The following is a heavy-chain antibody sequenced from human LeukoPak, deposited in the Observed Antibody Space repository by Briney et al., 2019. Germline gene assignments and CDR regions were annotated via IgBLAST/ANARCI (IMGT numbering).Heavy chain of an antibody. Sequence: GRSLRLSCAASGFTLDDYAMHWVRQAPGKGLEWVSGISWNSGSTGCADSVKGRFTISRDNAKNSLYLQMNSLRAEDTASYYCAKDILARSGYSYGHDYWGQGTLVTVSS. D-gene: IGHD5-18*01. J-gene: IGHJ4*02. CDR2: ISWNSGST. CDR1: GFTLDDYA. V-gene: IGHV3-9*01. CDR3: AKDILARSGYSYGHDY.